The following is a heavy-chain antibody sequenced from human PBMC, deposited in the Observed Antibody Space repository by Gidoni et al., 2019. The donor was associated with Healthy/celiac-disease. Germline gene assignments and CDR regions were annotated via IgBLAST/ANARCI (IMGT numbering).Heavy chain of an antibody. V-gene: IGHV4-59*01. D-gene: IGHD3-22*01. J-gene: IGHJ4*02. CDR2: IYYSGST. CDR1: GGSISSYS. CDR3: ARGGNYYDSSGYTNDY. Sequence: QVQLQESGPGLVKPSETLSLTCTVPGGSISSYSWSWIRQPPGKGLEWIGYIYYSGSTNYNPSLKSRVTISVDTSKNQFSLKLSSVTAADTAVYYCARGGNYYDSSGYTNDYWGQGTLVTVSS.